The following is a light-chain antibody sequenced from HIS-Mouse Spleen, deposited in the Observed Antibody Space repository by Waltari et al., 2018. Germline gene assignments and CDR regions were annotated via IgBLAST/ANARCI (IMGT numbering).Light chain of an antibody. CDR2: LGS. CDR3: MQGIHLPPIT. V-gene: IGKV2-28*01. J-gene: IGKJ5*01. CDR1: QSLLHSNGYNY. Sequence: DIVMTQSPLSLPVTPGEPASISCRSSQSLLHSNGYNYLDWYLQKPGQSPQLLIYLGSNRAYGVPERFSGSGSGTDFTLKISRVEAEDVGVYYCMQGIHLPPITFGQGTRLEIK.